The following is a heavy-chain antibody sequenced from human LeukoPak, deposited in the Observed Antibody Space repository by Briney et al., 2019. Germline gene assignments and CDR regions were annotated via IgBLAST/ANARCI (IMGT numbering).Heavy chain of an antibody. J-gene: IGHJ5*02. CDR3: AKDQGPTTEATFDP. CDR2: ISYDGSNK. D-gene: IGHD1-1*01. Sequence: GGSLRLSCAASGFTFSNYGMHWVRQAPGKGLEWVAVISYDGSNKYYADSVKGRFTISRDNSKNTLYLQMNSLRAEDTAVYYCAKDQGPTTEATFDPWGQGTLVTVSS. V-gene: IGHV3-33*05. CDR1: GFTFSNYG.